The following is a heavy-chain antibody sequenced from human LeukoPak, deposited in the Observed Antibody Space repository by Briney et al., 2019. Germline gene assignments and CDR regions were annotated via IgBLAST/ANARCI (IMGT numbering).Heavy chain of an antibody. D-gene: IGHD2-15*01. CDR2: IYTNGGT. Sequence: GGSLRLSCSASGFTFTSYWMSWVRQAPGKGLEWVAVIYTNGGTYHADSVKGRFTISRDNSENTLYLQMNSLRAEDTAVYYCVKGAGYLWGQGTLVTVSS. V-gene: IGHV3-53*01. CDR1: GFTFTSYW. CDR3: VKGAGYL. J-gene: IGHJ4*02.